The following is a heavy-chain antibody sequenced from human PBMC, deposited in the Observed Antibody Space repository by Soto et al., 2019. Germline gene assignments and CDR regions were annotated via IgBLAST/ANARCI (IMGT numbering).Heavy chain of an antibody. D-gene: IGHD3-9*01. CDR1: GCTFTSYG. CDR2: ISAYNGNT. V-gene: IGHV1-18*01. J-gene: IGHJ4*02. Sequence: ASGKVSCKASGCTFTSYGISWVRQAPGQGLEWMGWISAYNGNTNYAQKLQGRVTMTTDTSTSTAYMELRSLRSDDTAAYYCARARYDILTGYYTNFDYWGQGTVVTVSA. CDR3: ARARYDILTGYYTNFDY.